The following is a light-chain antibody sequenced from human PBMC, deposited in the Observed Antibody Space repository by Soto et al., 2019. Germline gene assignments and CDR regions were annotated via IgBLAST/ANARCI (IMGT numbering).Light chain of an antibody. J-gene: IGLJ1*01. CDR1: SSNIGAGYD. CDR2: GNI. V-gene: IGLV1-40*01. CDR3: QSYDSSLSGYV. Sequence: QSVLTQPPSVSGARGQRVTISCTGSSSNIGAGYDVHWYQQLPGTAPKLLIYGNINRPSGVPDRFSGSNSGTSASLAITGLQAEDEADYYRQSYDSSLSGYVFGTGTKVTVL.